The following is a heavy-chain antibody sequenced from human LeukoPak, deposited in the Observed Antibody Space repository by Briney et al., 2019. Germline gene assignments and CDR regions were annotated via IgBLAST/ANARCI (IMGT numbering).Heavy chain of an antibody. Sequence: GGSLRLSCAASGFTFSSYWMSWVRQAPGKGLEWVANIKQEGSEKYYVDSVKGRFTNSRDNVENSMFLQMNSLRAEDTAVYYCVRDGRSGWHFDYWGQGALVTVSS. J-gene: IGHJ4*02. CDR1: GFTFSSYW. V-gene: IGHV3-7*01. CDR3: VRDGRSGWHFDY. CDR2: IKQEGSEK. D-gene: IGHD6-19*01.